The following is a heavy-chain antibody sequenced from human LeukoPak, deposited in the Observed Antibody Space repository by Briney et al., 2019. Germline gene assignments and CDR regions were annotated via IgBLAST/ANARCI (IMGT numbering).Heavy chain of an antibody. D-gene: IGHD3-22*01. Sequence: PGGSLRLSCAASGFTFSTYAMSWVRRAPGKGLEWVSGFSGSGGRTYYADSVKGRFTVSRDKSKNTLYLQMSSLRAEDTAVYYCAKSDYDSSGFDLYYFDYWGQGTLVTVFS. CDR2: FSGSGGRT. CDR3: AKSDYDSSGFDLYYFDY. V-gene: IGHV3-23*01. CDR1: GFTFSTYA. J-gene: IGHJ4*02.